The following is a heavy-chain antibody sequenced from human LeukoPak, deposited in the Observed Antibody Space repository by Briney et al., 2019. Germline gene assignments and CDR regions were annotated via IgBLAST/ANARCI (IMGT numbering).Heavy chain of an antibody. Sequence: GGSLRLSCAASGFTFSSYWMSWVRQAPGKGLEWVANIKQDGSEKYYVDSVKGRFTISRDNAKNSLYLQMNSLRAEDTAVYYCARGLLDCSSTSCSRTGADLGSRQFDPWGQGALVTVSS. V-gene: IGHV3-7*01. CDR2: IKQDGSEK. D-gene: IGHD2-2*01. CDR3: ARGLLDCSSTSCSRTGADLGSRQFDP. CDR1: GFTFSSYW. J-gene: IGHJ5*02.